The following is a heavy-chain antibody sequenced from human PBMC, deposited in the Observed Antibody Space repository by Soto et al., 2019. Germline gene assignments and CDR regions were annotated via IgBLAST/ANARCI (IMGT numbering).Heavy chain of an antibody. CDR3: AKDRLHYYGSGSYFSKPNFLQDY. Sequence: EVQLLESGGGLVQPGGSLRLSCAASGFTFSSYAMSWVRQAPGKGLEWVSAISGSGGSTYYADSVKGRFTISRDNSKNTLYLQMNSLRAEDTAVYYCAKDRLHYYGSGSYFSKPNFLQDYWGQGTLVTVSS. CDR1: GFTFSSYA. V-gene: IGHV3-23*01. J-gene: IGHJ4*02. CDR2: ISGSGGST. D-gene: IGHD3-10*01.